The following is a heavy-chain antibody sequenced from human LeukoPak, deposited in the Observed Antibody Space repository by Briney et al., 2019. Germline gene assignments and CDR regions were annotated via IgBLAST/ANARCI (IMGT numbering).Heavy chain of an antibody. J-gene: IGHJ3*02. D-gene: IGHD2-15*01. Sequence: KPGGSLRLSCAASGFTFSSYAMHWVRQAPGKGLEWVSSISSSSSYIYYADSVKGRFTISRDNAKNSLYLQMNSLRAEDTAVYYCATDIVVVVAANGEGAFDIWGQGTMVTVSS. V-gene: IGHV3-21*01. CDR3: ATDIVVVVAANGEGAFDI. CDR1: GFTFSSYA. CDR2: ISSSSSYI.